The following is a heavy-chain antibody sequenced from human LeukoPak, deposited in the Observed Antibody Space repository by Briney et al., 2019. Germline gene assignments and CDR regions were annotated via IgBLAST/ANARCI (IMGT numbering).Heavy chain of an antibody. V-gene: IGHV3-43*02. CDR2: ISGDGGST. D-gene: IGHD3-10*01. Sequence: GGSLRLSXAASGFTFDDYAMHWVRQAPGKGLEWVSLISGDGGSTSYAYSVKGRFTIPRDNSKNSLYLHMNSLRTEDTALYYCANDKLLWPSYYFDYWGQGTLVTVSS. J-gene: IGHJ4*02. CDR1: GFTFDDYA. CDR3: ANDKLLWPSYYFDY.